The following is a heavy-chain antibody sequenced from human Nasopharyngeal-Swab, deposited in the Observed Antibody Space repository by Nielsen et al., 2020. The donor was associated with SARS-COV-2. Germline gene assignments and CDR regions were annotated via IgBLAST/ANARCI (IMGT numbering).Heavy chain of an antibody. CDR2: IDPSDSYT. D-gene: IGHD3-10*01. J-gene: IGHJ6*02. CDR3: AASRGPGSYYYGSGDQSMDV. Sequence: GESLKISCKGSGYSFTSYWISWVRQMPGKGLEWMGRIDPSDSYTNYSPSFQGHVTISDDKSISTAYLQWSSLKASDTAMYYCAASRGPGSYYYGSGDQSMDVWGQGTTVTVSS. CDR1: GYSFTSYW. V-gene: IGHV5-10-1*01.